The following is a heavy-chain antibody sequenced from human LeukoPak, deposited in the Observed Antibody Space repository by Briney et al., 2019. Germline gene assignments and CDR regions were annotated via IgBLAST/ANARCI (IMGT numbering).Heavy chain of an antibody. J-gene: IGHJ3*02. D-gene: IGHD1-7*01. CDR2: INHSGST. Sequence: MSSETLSLTCAVYGGSFSGYYWSWIRQPPGKGLEWIGEINHSGSTNYNPSLKSRVTISVDTSKNQFSLKLSSVTAADTAVYYCARERGLAITGTRFAFDIWGQGTMVTVSS. V-gene: IGHV4-34*01. CDR3: ARERGLAITGTRFAFDI. CDR1: GGSFSGYY.